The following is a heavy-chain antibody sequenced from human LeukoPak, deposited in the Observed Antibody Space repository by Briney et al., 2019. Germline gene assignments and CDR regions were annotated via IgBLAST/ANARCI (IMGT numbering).Heavy chain of an antibody. CDR2: LYYSGST. CDR1: GGSIGSRSNY. Sequence: SETLSLTCTVSGGSIGSRSNYWGWIRQPPGKGLEWIGSLYYSGSTYYNPSLKSRVSISVDTSKNQLSLKLSSVTAADTAVYYCARHGERGYSYGHDYWGQGTLVTVSS. D-gene: IGHD5-18*01. V-gene: IGHV4-39*01. J-gene: IGHJ4*02. CDR3: ARHGERGYSYGHDY.